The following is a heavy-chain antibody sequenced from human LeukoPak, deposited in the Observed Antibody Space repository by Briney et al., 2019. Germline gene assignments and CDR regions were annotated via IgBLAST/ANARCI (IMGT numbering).Heavy chain of an antibody. CDR1: GGSFSGYY. Sequence: SETLSLTCAVYGGSFSGYYWSWIRQPPGKGLEWIGEINHSGSTNYNPSLKSRVTISVDTSKNQFSLKLSSVTAADTAVYYCARGPSWSGYYTSYYGMDVWGQGTTVTVSS. CDR3: ARGPSWSGYYTSYYGMDV. J-gene: IGHJ6*02. D-gene: IGHD3-3*01. V-gene: IGHV4-34*01. CDR2: INHSGST.